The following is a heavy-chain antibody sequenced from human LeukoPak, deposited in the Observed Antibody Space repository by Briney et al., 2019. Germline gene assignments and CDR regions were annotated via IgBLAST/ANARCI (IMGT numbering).Heavy chain of an antibody. V-gene: IGHV1-46*01. CDR1: GYTFTSYY. J-gene: IGHJ4*02. CDR3: ASSPKITMVRGVKEVEY. Sequence: GASVKVSCKASGYTFTSYYMHWVRQAPGQGLEWMGIINPSGGSTSYAQKFQGRVTMTRDTSTSTVYMELSSLRSEDTAVYYCASSPKITMVRGVKEVEYWGQGTLVTVSS. CDR2: INPSGGST. D-gene: IGHD3-10*01.